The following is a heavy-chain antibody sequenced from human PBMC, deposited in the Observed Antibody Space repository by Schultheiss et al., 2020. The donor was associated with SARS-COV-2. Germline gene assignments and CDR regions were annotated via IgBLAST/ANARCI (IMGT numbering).Heavy chain of an antibody. D-gene: IGHD1-20*01. CDR1: GFAFSTYK. Sequence: GGSLRLSCAASGFAFSTYKMNWVRQAPGKGLEWLSYISTSSDIIYYADSVKGRFTISRDNAKNSLYLQVNSLRAEDTAVYYCATGYTCSYWGQGTLVTVSS. CDR3: ATGYTCSY. CDR2: ISTSSDII. V-gene: IGHV3-48*01. J-gene: IGHJ4*02.